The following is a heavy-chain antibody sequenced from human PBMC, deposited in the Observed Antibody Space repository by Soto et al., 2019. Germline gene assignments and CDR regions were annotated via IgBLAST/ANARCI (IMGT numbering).Heavy chain of an antibody. J-gene: IGHJ4*02. CDR3: ARDSSSGEGFDF. V-gene: IGHV3-33*01. CDR2: IWYDGNSK. Sequence: QVQLVEAGGGVVQPGRSLRLSCAASGFTFSSYGMHFVRQAPGKGLEWMAVIWYDGNSKDYGDSVRGRFTVSRDNYKNTLYLPMDSLRAEDTAVYYCARDSSSGEGFDFWGQGTLVTVSS. CDR1: GFTFSSYG. D-gene: IGHD7-27*01.